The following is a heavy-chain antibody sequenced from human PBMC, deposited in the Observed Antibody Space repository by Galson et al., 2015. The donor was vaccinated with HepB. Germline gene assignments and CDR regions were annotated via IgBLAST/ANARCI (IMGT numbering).Heavy chain of an antibody. D-gene: IGHD5-18*01. CDR3: ARDRGYSYGPEDYYYYGMDV. V-gene: IGHV1-69*13. Sequence: SVKVSCKASGGTFSSYAISWVRQAPGQGLEWMGGIIPIFGTANYAQKFQGRVTITADESTSTAYMELSSLRSEDTAVYYCARDRGYSYGPEDYYYYGMDVWGQGTTVTVSS. J-gene: IGHJ6*02. CDR1: GGTFSSYA. CDR2: IIPIFGTA.